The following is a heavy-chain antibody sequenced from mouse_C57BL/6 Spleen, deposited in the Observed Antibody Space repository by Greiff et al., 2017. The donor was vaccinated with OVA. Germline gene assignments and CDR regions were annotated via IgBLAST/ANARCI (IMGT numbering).Heavy chain of an antibody. CDR1: GYAFSSSW. CDR2: IYPGDGDN. D-gene: IGHD3-2*02. Sequence: VQLQQSGPELVKPGASVKISCKASGYAFSSSWMNWVKPRPGKGLEWIGRIYPGDGDNDYNGKFKGKATLTADKSTSTAYMQLSSLTSEDSAVYFCARRTAQSLFDDWGQGTTLTVSS. V-gene: IGHV1-82*01. CDR3: ARRTAQSLFDD. J-gene: IGHJ2*01.